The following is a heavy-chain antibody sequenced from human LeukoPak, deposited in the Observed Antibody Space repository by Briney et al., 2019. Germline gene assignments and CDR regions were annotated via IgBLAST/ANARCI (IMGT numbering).Heavy chain of an antibody. Sequence: GGSLRLSCAASGFTFSSHSMNWVRQAPGKGLEWVSAISGSGGSTYYADSVKGRFTISRDNSKNTLYLQMNSLRAEDTAVYYCAKDEYYYSGYWGQGTLVTVSS. CDR1: GFTFSSHS. CDR3: AKDEYYYSGY. D-gene: IGHD6-6*01. CDR2: ISGSGGST. J-gene: IGHJ4*02. V-gene: IGHV3-23*01.